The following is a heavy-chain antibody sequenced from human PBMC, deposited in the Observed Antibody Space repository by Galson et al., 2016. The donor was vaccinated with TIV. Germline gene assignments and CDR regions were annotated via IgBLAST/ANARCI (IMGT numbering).Heavy chain of an antibody. V-gene: IGHV3-48*03. CDR2: IDTGGRTT. Sequence: SLRLSCAASGFIFSYYEMSWVRQAPGKGLEWVSFIDTGGRTTNYPYSVQGRFTISRDNAKNSVFLQMTSLRVEDTAVYYCTRGLHNGYWGRGTLVTVSS. CDR1: GFIFSYYE. J-gene: IGHJ2*01. CDR3: TRGLHNGY. D-gene: IGHD5-24*01.